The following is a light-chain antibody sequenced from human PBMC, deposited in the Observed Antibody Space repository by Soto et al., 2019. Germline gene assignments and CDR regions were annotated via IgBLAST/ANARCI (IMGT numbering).Light chain of an antibody. CDR2: DVI. V-gene: IGLV2-14*01. CDR3: SSYTSSSTLV. Sequence: QSALTQPASESGSPGHSVTISCTGTSSDVGGYNYVSWYQQHPGKAPKLMIYDVISRPSGVSNRFSGSKSGNTASLTISGLQAEDEADYYYSSYTSSSTLVFGGGTKLTVL. CDR1: SSDVGGYNY. J-gene: IGLJ3*02.